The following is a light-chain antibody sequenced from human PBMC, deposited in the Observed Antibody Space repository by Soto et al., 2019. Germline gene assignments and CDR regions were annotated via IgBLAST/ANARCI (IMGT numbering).Light chain of an antibody. J-gene: IGKJ1*01. CDR2: AS. Sequence: DIQMTQFPSAMSASVGDRVTITCRASQDIRDYLAWFQHKPGNVPKRLIYASTLQSGVPSRFSGSGSGTEFTLTITGLQPEDCATYYCLHYHSYPRTFGRGTKVEIK. CDR1: QDIRDY. V-gene: IGKV1-17*03. CDR3: LHYHSYPRT.